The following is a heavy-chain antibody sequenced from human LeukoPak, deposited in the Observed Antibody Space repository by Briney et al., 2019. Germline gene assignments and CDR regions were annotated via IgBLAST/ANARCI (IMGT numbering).Heavy chain of an antibody. CDR1: GGSISSYY. D-gene: IGHD4-17*01. CDR2: IYYSGST. CDR3: ARDRPDYGSPFDY. Sequence: SETLSLTCTVSGGSISSYYWSWIRQPPGKGLEWIGYIYYSGSTNYNPSLKSRVTISVDTSKNQFSLKLSSVTAADTAVYYCARDRPDYGSPFDYWGQGTLVTVSS. J-gene: IGHJ4*02. V-gene: IGHV4-59*01.